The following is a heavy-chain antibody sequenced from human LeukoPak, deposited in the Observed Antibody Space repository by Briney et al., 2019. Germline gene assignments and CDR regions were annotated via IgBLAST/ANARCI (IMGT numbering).Heavy chain of an antibody. CDR1: GFTFSSYA. V-gene: IGHV3-30-3*01. CDR2: ISYDGSNK. J-gene: IGHJ4*02. Sequence: GGSLRLFCAASGFTFSSYAMHWVRQAPGKGLEWVAVISYDGSNKYYADSVKGRFTISRDNSKNMLYLQMNSLRAEDTALYYCAKDLEAYYYADIDYWGQGTLVTVSS. CDR3: AKDLEAYYYADIDY. D-gene: IGHD3-10*01.